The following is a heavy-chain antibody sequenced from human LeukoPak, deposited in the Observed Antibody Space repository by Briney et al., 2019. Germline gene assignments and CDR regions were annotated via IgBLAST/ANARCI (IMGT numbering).Heavy chain of an antibody. D-gene: IGHD1-14*01. J-gene: IGHJ3*02. V-gene: IGHV4-59*01. CDR3: AREGGRTDAFDI. CDR1: GGSISSYY. Sequence: SETLSLTCTVSGGSISSYYWSWIRQPPGKGLEWIGHIYYSGSTNYNPSLKSRVTISVDTSKNQFSLKLSSVTAADTAVYYCAREGGRTDAFDIWGQGTMVTVSS. CDR2: IYYSGST.